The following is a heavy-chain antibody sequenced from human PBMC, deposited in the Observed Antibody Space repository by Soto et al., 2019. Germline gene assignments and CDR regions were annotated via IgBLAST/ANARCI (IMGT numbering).Heavy chain of an antibody. V-gene: IGHV3-23*01. D-gene: IGHD6-19*01. CDR2: ISGSGGST. J-gene: IGHJ5*02. CDR3: AKIKAVAGPWGLDP. Sequence: LRLSCAASGFTFSSYAMSWVRQAPGKGLEWVSAISGSGGSTYYADSVKGRFTISRDNSKNTLYLQMNSLRAEDTAVYYCAKIKAVAGPWGLDPWGQGTLVTVPQ. CDR1: GFTFSSYA.